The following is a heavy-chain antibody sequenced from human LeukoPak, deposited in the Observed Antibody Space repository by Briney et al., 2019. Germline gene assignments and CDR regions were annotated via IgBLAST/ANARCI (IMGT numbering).Heavy chain of an antibody. CDR2: IYTIGST. CDR1: GGSLSSYY. Sequence: KPSETLSLTCTVSGGSLSSYYWSWIRQPAAKGLEWIGRIYTIGSTNYNPSLKSRVTMSVDTSKNQFSLKLSSVTAADTAVYYCARIKPCDYGMYVWGQGTTVTVSS. V-gene: IGHV4-4*07. CDR3: ARIKPCDYGMYV. J-gene: IGHJ6*02.